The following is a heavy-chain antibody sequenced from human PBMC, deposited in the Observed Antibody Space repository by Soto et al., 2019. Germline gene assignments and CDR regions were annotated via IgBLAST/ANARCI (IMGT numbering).Heavy chain of an antibody. CDR2: ISSSSSYI. CDR1: GFTFSSYS. V-gene: IGHV3-21*01. D-gene: IGHD6-19*01. Sequence: GGSLRLSCAASGFTFSSYSMNWVRQAPGKGLEWVSSISSSSSYIYYADSVKGRFTISRDNAKNSLYPQMNSLRAEDTAVYYCASPGIAVTGAGDYWGQGTLVTVSS. CDR3: ASPGIAVTGAGDY. J-gene: IGHJ4*02.